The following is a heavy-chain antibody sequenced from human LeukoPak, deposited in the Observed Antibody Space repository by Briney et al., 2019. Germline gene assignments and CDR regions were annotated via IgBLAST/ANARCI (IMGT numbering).Heavy chain of an antibody. Sequence: GRSLRLSCAASGFTFSSYGMHWVRQAPGKGLEWVAVIWYDGSNKYYADSVKGRFTISRDNSKNTLYLQMNSLRAEDTAVYYCAKSSPRGAFDIWGQGTMVTVSS. D-gene: IGHD2-15*01. CDR3: AKSSPRGAFDI. J-gene: IGHJ3*02. CDR1: GFTFSSYG. CDR2: IWYDGSNK. V-gene: IGHV3-33*06.